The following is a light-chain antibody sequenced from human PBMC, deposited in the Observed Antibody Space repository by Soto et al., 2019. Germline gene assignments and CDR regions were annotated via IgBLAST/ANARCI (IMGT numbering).Light chain of an antibody. J-gene: IGLJ2*01. CDR3: SSYTSSSTLVV. V-gene: IGLV2-14*01. CDR1: SSDVGGYNY. Sequence: QSVLTQPASVSGSPGQSITISCTGTSSDVGGYNYVSWYQQHPGKAPKLMIYDVSNRPSGVSNRFSGSKSGNTASLTISGLQAEDDADYYCSSYTSSSTLVVFGGGPKLTLL. CDR2: DVS.